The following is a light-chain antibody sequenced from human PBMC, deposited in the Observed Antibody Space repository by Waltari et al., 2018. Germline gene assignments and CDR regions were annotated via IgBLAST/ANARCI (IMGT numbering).Light chain of an antibody. CDR1: SPNTGSNS. CDR2: RNN. J-gene: IGLJ1*01. V-gene: IGLV1-47*01. Sequence: QSALTQPPSASGTPGQRVTTSCSGSSPNTGSNSVYWSQRLPGTTPKLLIHRNNQRPSGVPDRFSGSKSGTSASLAISGLRSEDEADYYCAAWDDSLSGSYVFGTGTKVTVL. CDR3: AAWDDSLSGSYV.